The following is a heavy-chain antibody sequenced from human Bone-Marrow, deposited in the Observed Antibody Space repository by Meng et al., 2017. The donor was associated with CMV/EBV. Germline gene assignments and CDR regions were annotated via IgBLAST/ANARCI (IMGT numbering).Heavy chain of an antibody. Sequence: GGPLRLSCVASGFTFSTSVLSWVRQAPGRGLEWVSTIYRGANSIVYAESVRGRFTISRDDSKNTLYLQMNGLRDEDTAVYYCARDLRDYANDYWGQGTLVTVSS. CDR1: GFTFSTSV. J-gene: IGHJ4*02. V-gene: IGHV3-23*03. D-gene: IGHD2-2*01. CDR2: IYRGANSI. CDR3: ARDLRDYANDY.